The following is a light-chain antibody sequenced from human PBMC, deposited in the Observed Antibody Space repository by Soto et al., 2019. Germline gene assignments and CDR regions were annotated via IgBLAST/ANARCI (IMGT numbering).Light chain of an antibody. CDR2: EFS. CDR1: QSLVYSDGNTY. CDR3: MQGRHWPPK. V-gene: IGKV2-30*01. Sequence: DVVVTQSPLSLPVTLGQPASISCRSSQSLVYSDGNTYLSWFHQRPGQSPRRLIYEFSNRNSGVPDRFSGSGSGTDFTLKISTVKAEDVGVYYCMQGRHWPPKFGQGTKVEIK. J-gene: IGKJ1*01.